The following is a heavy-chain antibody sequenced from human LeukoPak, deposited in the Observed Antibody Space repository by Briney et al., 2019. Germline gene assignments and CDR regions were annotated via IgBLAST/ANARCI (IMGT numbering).Heavy chain of an antibody. CDR3: ARADNWQSGGA. CDR2: INSDGSYT. Sequence: PGGSLRLSCVASGLSFSNYWMYWGRQAPGKGLVWVSRINSDGSYTDYADSAKGRFTISRDNAKDTLYLQMNSLRADDTAVYYCARADNWQSGGAWGQGTLVTVSS. J-gene: IGHJ5*02. D-gene: IGHD1-1*01. V-gene: IGHV3-74*01. CDR1: GLSFSNYW.